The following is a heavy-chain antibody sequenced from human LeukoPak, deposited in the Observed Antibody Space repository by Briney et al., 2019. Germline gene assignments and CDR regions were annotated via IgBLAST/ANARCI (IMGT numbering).Heavy chain of an antibody. V-gene: IGHV3-21*01. CDR2: INSSSSYI. Sequence: GGSLRLSCAASGFTFSSYSMNWVRQAPGKGLEWVSSINSSSSYIYYADSVKGRFTISRDNAKNSLYLQMNSLRAEDTAVYYCARDALGSSGFYYYYYMDVWGKGTTVTVSS. J-gene: IGHJ6*03. D-gene: IGHD6-19*01. CDR3: ARDALGSSGFYYYYYMDV. CDR1: GFTFSSYS.